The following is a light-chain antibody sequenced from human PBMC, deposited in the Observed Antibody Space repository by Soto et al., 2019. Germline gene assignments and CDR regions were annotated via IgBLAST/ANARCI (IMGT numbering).Light chain of an antibody. CDR3: QQYGSSPQT. CDR2: KAS. CDR1: QTISSW. Sequence: DIQMTQSPSTLSGSVGDRVTITCRASQTISSWLAWYQQKPGKAPKLLIYKASTLKSGVPSRFSGSGSGTDFTLTISRLEPEDFAVYYCQQYGSSPQTFGPGTKVDIK. J-gene: IGKJ3*01. V-gene: IGKV1-5*03.